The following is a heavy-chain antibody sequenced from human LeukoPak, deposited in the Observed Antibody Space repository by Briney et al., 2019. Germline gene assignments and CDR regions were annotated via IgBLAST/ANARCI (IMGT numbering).Heavy chain of an antibody. V-gene: IGHV3-23*01. CDR3: AKRDSSRTHCYGFYY. CDR2: ISGSGGST. J-gene: IGHJ4*02. D-gene: IGHD2-2*01. CDR1: GFTFNCFV. Sequence: GGSLRLSCAPSGFTFNCFVMLCVRQAPGKGLEWVSSISGSGGSTYYADSVKGRFTISRDNSMNTLYLQMYSLRADETAVYNAAKRDSSRTHCYGFYYCGQGNLVTVSS.